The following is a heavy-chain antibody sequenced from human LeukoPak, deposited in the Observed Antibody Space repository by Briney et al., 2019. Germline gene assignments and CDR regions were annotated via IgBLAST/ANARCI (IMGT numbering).Heavy chain of an antibody. Sequence: GGSLRLSCAASGFTFRTYSLTWVRQAPGKGLEWVSSISSSSSYIYYADSVKGRFTISRDNAKNSLYLQMNSLRAEDTAVYYCARGRLDIVVVPAAILPYYYYGMDVWGQGTTVTVSS. CDR2: ISSSSSYI. CDR3: ARGRLDIVVVPAAILPYYYYGMDV. CDR1: GFTFRTYS. J-gene: IGHJ6*02. D-gene: IGHD2-2*02. V-gene: IGHV3-21*01.